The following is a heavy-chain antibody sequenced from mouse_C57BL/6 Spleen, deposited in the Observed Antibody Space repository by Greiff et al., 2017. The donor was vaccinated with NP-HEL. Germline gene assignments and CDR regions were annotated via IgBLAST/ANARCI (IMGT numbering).Heavy chain of an antibody. CDR1: GYTFTSYW. J-gene: IGHJ1*03. D-gene: IGHD1-1*01. Sequence: QVQLQQSGAELVRPGTSVKLSCKASGYTFTSYWMHWVKQRPGQGLEWIGVIDPSDSYTNYNQKFKGKATLTVDTSSSTAYMQLSSLTSEDSAVYYCAKDGSSLWYFDVWGTGTTVTVSS. V-gene: IGHV1-59*01. CDR3: AKDGSSLWYFDV. CDR2: IDPSDSYT.